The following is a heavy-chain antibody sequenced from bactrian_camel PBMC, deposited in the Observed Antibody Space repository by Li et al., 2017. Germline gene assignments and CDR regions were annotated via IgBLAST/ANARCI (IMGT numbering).Heavy chain of an antibody. V-gene: IGHV3-2*01. Sequence: HVQLVESGGGEVQPGGSLRLSCLASGFTFSNHYMSWVRQAPGKGLEWVSTIYSDGSDTVYTESVKGRFTISRDNAKDTLYLRMNSLKIEDTAVYYCALGSSRQATMTARGKGTQVTVS. CDR1: GFTFSNHY. CDR2: IYSDGSDT. J-gene: IGHJ4*01. D-gene: IGHD3*01.